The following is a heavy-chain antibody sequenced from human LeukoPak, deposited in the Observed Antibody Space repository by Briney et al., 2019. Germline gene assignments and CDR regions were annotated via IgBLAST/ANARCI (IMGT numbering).Heavy chain of an antibody. J-gene: IGHJ6*02. CDR3: ASGSVLRYFELYYYGTDV. Sequence: SETLSLTCTVSGGSISSSSYYWGWIRQPPGKGLEWIGSIYYSGSTYYNPSLKSRVTISVDTSKNQFSLKLSSVTAADTAVYYCASGSVLRYFELYYYGTDVWGQGTTVTVSS. CDR2: IYYSGST. D-gene: IGHD3-9*01. V-gene: IGHV4-39*01. CDR1: GGSISSSSYY.